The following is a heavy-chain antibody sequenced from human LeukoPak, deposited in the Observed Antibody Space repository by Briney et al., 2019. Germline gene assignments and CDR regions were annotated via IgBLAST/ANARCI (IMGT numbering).Heavy chain of an antibody. D-gene: IGHD3-22*01. CDR1: GGSISDYY. J-gene: IGHJ4*02. V-gene: IGHV4-59*01. CDR2: IHYTGST. CDR3: ARGNYDSSGYPTVY. Sequence: PSETLSLTCTVSGGSISDYYWTWIRQPPGKGLEWIGYIHYTGSTNYHPSLKSRVTLSVDTSKKEFSLKLRSVTAADTAVYYCARGNYDSSGYPTVYWGQGTLVTVSS.